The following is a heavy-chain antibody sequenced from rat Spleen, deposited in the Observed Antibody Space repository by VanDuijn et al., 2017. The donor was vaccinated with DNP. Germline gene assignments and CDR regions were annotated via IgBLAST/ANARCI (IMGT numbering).Heavy chain of an antibody. V-gene: IGHV3-1*01. CDR1: GYSITSNY. J-gene: IGHJ4*01. D-gene: IGHD1-1*01. Sequence: EVQLQESGPGLVKPSQSLSLTCSVTGYSITSNYWGWIRKFPGSEMEWIGHISYDGSTRYNPSLKSRISITRDTSKNQFFLQFNSLTTEDTATYYCARLRLEWEVRAMDAWGQGTSVTVSS. CDR2: ISYDGST. CDR3: ARLRLEWEVRAMDA.